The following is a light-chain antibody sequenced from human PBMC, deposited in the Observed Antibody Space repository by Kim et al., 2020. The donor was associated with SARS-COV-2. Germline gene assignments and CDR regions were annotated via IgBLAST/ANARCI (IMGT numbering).Light chain of an antibody. CDR2: KAS. CDR1: ESITTW. Sequence: GDRVTITCRASESITTWLAWYQQKPGKAPKLLISKASTLEAGVPSRFSGSGSGTEFTLTISSLQPDDFATYYCQQYKSYSTFGQGTKVDIK. J-gene: IGKJ1*01. CDR3: QQYKSYST. V-gene: IGKV1-5*03.